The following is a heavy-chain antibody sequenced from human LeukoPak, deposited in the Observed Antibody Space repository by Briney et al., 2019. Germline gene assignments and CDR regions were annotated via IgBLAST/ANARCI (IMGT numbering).Heavy chain of an antibody. D-gene: IGHD6-13*01. CDR3: ARHKYEAAATHFDY. J-gene: IGHJ4*02. CDR1: GGSISSSSYY. V-gene: IGHV4-39*01. Sequence: SETLSLTCTVSGGSISSSSYYWGWIRQPPGKGREWIGSIYYSGSTYYNPSLKSRVTISVDTSKNQFSLKLSSVTAADTAVYYCARHKYEAAATHFDYWGQGTLVTVSS. CDR2: IYYSGST.